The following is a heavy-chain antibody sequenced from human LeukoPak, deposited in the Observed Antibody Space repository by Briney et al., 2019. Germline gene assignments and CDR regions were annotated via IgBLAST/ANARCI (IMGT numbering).Heavy chain of an antibody. CDR1: GYSSTSYY. D-gene: IGHD5-12*01. J-gene: IGHJ6*03. Sequence: RRASVKVSCKASGYSSTSYYMHWVRQAPGQGLEWMGLINPSGGSRSYARKFQGRVTMTRDMSTSTVYMELSSLRSEDTAVYYCASCKGSGSSGYSRGYYYYYMDVWGKGTTVTVS. CDR2: INPSGGSR. V-gene: IGHV1-46*01. CDR3: ASCKGSGSSGYSRGYYYYYMDV.